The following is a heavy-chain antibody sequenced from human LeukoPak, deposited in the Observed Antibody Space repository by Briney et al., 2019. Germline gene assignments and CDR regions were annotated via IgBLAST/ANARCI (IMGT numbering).Heavy chain of an antibody. D-gene: IGHD4-23*01. Sequence: SETLSLTCAVSGYSISSGYYWGWIRQPPGKGLEWIGGIYHSGSTYYNPSLKSRVTISVDTSKNQFSLKLRSVTAVDTAVYYCARTLPTTVVTPSDAFDIWGQGTMVTVSS. CDR3: ARTLPTTVVTPSDAFDI. CDR1: GYSISSGYY. J-gene: IGHJ3*02. CDR2: IYHSGST. V-gene: IGHV4-38-2*01.